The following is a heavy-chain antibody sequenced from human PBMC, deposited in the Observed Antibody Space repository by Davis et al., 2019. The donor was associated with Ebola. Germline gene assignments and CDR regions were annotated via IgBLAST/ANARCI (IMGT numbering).Heavy chain of an antibody. V-gene: IGHV3-23*01. CDR2: ISGSGGST. D-gene: IGHD5-18*01. CDR3: AKDLAADTAMVKVLHYYYYGMDV. J-gene: IGHJ6*02. CDR1: GFTFSSYA. Sequence: PGGSLRLSCAASGFTFSSYAMSWVRQAPGKGLEWVSAISGSGGSTYYADSVKGRFTISRDNSKNTLYLQMNSLRAEDTAVYYCAKDLAADTAMVKVLHYYYYGMDVWGQGTTVTVSS.